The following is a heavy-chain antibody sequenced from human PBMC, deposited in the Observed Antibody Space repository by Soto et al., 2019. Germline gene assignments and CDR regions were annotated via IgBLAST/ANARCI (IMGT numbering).Heavy chain of an antibody. J-gene: IGHJ4*02. Sequence: EVQLLESGGGLVQPGGSLRLSCAASGFTFNSYGMSWVRQAPGKGLEWVSSISGSGGSTYYADSVKGRFTISRDNSKNTLYLQMSSLRAEDTAVYYCANRNDYGSGSYFPFDHWGQGTLVTVSS. CDR1: GFTFNSYG. V-gene: IGHV3-23*01. D-gene: IGHD3-10*01. CDR3: ANRNDYGSGSYFPFDH. CDR2: ISGSGGST.